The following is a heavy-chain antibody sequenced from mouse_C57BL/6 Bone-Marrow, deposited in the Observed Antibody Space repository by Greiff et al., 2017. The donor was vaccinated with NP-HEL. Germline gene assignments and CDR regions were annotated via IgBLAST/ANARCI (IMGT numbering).Heavy chain of an antibody. Sequence: VQLQQPGAELVRPGSSVKLSCKASGYTFTSYWMHWVKQRPIQGLEWIGNIDPSDSETHYNQKFKDKATLTVDKSSSTAYMQLSSLTSEDSAVYYCARVYCDSSYWYFDVWGTGTTVTVSS. V-gene: IGHV1-52*01. CDR2: IDPSDSET. CDR3: ARVYCDSSYWYFDV. J-gene: IGHJ1*03. D-gene: IGHD1-1*01. CDR1: GYTFTSYW.